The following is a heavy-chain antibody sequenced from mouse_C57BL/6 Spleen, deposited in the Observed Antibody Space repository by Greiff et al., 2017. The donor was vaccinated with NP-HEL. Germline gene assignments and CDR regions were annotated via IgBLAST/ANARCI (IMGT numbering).Heavy chain of an antibody. V-gene: IGHV1-7*01. CDR2: INPSSGYT. CDR3: ARRNDGYEFAF. J-gene: IGHJ3*01. CDR1: GYTFTSYW. Sequence: VQGVESGAELAKPGASVKLSCKASGYTFTSYWMHWVKQRPGQGLEWIGYINPSSGYTKYNQKFKDKATLTADKSSSTAYMQLSSLTYEDSAVYYCARRNDGYEFAFWGQGTLVTVSA. D-gene: IGHD2-3*01.